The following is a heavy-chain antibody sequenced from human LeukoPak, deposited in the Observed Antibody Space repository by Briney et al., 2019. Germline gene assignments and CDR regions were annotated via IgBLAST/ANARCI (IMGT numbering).Heavy chain of an antibody. CDR3: ARHSGLRSPFDP. Sequence: PSETLSLTCTVSGGSISSSSYYWGWIRQPPGKGLEWIGSIYYSGSTYYNPSLESRVTISVDTSKNQLSLKLTSATAADTSVYYCARHSGLRSPFDPWGQGTLVTVSS. CDR1: GGSISSSSYY. J-gene: IGHJ5*02. V-gene: IGHV4-39*01. CDR2: IYYSGST. D-gene: IGHD3-3*01.